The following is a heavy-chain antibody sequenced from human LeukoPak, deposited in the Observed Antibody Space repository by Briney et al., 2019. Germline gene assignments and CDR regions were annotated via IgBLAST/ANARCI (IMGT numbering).Heavy chain of an antibody. CDR3: ARNKLGVLFYFDY. J-gene: IGHJ4*02. CDR2: ISSASSYI. D-gene: IGHD7-27*01. V-gene: IGHV3-21*01. Sequence: GSLRLSCAASGFTFGSYSMHWVRQAPGKGLEWVSSISSASSYIYYADSVKGRFTISRDNAKNSLYLQMNSLRAEDTAVYYCARNKLGVLFYFDYWGQGTLVTVSS. CDR1: GFTFGSYS.